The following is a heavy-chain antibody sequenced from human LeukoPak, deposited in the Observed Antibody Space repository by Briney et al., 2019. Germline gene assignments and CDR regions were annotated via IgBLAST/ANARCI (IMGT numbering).Heavy chain of an antibody. CDR3: AKGNYYSFWSGYFDY. V-gene: IGHV3-7*03. CDR2: IRQDGSQK. J-gene: IGHJ4*02. Sequence: PGGSLRLSCAASGFTFDDYGLSWVRQAPGKGLEWVANIRQDGSQKYYVDSVRGRFTISRDNSKNSLYLQMNSLRTEDTALYSCAKGNYYSFWSGYFDYWGQGTLVTVSS. CDR1: GFTFDDYG. D-gene: IGHD3-3*01.